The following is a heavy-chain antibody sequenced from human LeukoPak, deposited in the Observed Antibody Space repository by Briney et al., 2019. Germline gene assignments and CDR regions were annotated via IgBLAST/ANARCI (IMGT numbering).Heavy chain of an antibody. D-gene: IGHD3-22*01. CDR1: GGSITSYY. V-gene: IGHV4-4*07. CDR3: ARDGFYDSSGYYYNWVFDY. CDR2: IYTTGST. Sequence: SETLSLTCTVSGGSITSYYWSWIRQPAGKGLEWIGRIYTTGSTYYNHFLKSRVTMAVDTSKNQFSLRLSSVTAADTAVYYRARDGFYDSSGYYYNWVFDYWGQGTLVTVSS. J-gene: IGHJ4*02.